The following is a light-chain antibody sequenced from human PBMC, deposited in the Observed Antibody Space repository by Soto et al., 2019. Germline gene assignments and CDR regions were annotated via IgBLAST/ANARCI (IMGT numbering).Light chain of an antibody. J-gene: IGKJ1*01. CDR3: QQYNNWPPT. CDR1: QSVSSN. CDR2: GAS. Sequence: ENVLTQSPGALSLSQGDRATLSCRASQSVSSNFLAWYQQKPGQAPRLLIYGASTRATGIPARFSGSGSGTEFTLTISSLQSEDFAVYYCQQYNNWPPTFGQGTKVDIK. V-gene: IGKV3-15*01.